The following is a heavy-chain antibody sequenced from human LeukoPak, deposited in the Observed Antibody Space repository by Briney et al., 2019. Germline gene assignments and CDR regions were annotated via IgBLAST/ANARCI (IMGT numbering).Heavy chain of an antibody. CDR2: INPSGGST. CDR3: ARDLRDYVGDY. J-gene: IGHJ4*02. Sequence: ASVKVSCKASGYTFTSYYMHWVRQAPGQGLEWMGIINPSGGSTSYAQKFQGRVTMTRDTSTSTVYTELSSLRSEDTAVYYCARDLRDYVGDYWGQGTLVTVSS. V-gene: IGHV1-46*01. D-gene: IGHD4-17*01. CDR1: GYTFTSYY.